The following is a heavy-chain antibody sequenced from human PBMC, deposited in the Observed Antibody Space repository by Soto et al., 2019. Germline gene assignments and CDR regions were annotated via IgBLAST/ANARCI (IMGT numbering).Heavy chain of an antibody. CDR1: GYSFTNYP. D-gene: IGHD1-26*01. CDR2: IHPGNGNT. CDR3: ARADSGSQRWAFDI. Sequence: ASVKVSCKASGYSFTNYPIHWVRQAPGQRLEWMGWIHPGNGNTKYSQKFQGRVTITRDTSASTAYMELSSLRSEDTAVYYCARADSGSQRWAFDIWGQGTMVTVSS. V-gene: IGHV1-3*01. J-gene: IGHJ3*02.